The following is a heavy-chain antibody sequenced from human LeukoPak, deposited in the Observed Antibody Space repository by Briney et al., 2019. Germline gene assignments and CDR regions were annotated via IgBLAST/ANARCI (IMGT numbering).Heavy chain of an antibody. CDR3: AKDHLFYGDYQGGYFDL. J-gene: IGHJ2*01. CDR1: GFTFSSYG. Sequence: GGSLRLSCAASGFTFSSYGMHWVRQAPGKGLDWVAFIRYGGSNTYYVDSVKGRFTISRDNSKNTLYQQMNSLRPEDTAIYYCAKDHLFYGDYQGGYFDLWGRGTLVTVSS. D-gene: IGHD4-17*01. V-gene: IGHV3-30*02. CDR2: IRYGGSNT.